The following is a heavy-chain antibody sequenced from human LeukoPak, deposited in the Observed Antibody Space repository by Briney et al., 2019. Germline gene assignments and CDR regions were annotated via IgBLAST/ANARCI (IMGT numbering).Heavy chain of an antibody. V-gene: IGHV6-1*01. Sequence: SQTLSLTCAISGDSVSSNSAAWNWIRQSPSRGLEWLGMTYYRSKWYNDYAVSVKSRITINPDTSKNQFSLKLSSVTAADTAVYYYARRAVVVVPAGYYYYMDVWGKGTTVTVPS. D-gene: IGHD2-2*01. CDR3: ARRAVVVVPAGYYYYMDV. J-gene: IGHJ6*03. CDR2: TYYRSKWYN. CDR1: GDSVSSNSAA.